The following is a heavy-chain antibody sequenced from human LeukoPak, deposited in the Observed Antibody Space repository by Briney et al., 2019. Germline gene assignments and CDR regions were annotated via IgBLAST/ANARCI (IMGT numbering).Heavy chain of an antibody. V-gene: IGHV3-21*01. J-gene: IGHJ5*02. Sequence: PGGSLRLSCAASGFTFSSYEMNWVRQAPGKGLEWVSSISSSSSYIYYADSVKGRFTISRDNAKNSLYLQMNSLRAEDTAVYYCARDLAPTGIAAAGTNWFDPWGQGTLVTVSS. D-gene: IGHD6-13*01. CDR3: ARDLAPTGIAAAGTNWFDP. CDR2: ISSSSSYI. CDR1: GFTFSSYE.